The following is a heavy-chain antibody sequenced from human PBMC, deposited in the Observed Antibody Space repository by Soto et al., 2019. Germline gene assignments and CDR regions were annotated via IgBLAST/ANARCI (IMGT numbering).Heavy chain of an antibody. CDR3: TTSRYYYDSSGNAYDI. Sequence: GSLRLSCAASGFTFSNAWMNWVRHAPGKRLEWVGRIKSKTDGGTTDYAAPVKGRFTISRDDSKNTLYLQMNSLKTEDTAVYYCTTSRYYYDSSGNAYDIWAQGTMVTVSS. D-gene: IGHD3-22*01. CDR2: IKSKTDGGTT. J-gene: IGHJ3*02. V-gene: IGHV3-15*07. CDR1: GFTFSNAW.